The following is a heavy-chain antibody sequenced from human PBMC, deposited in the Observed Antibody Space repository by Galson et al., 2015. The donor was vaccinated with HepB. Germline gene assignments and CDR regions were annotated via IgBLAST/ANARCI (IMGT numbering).Heavy chain of an antibody. V-gene: IGHV7-4-1*02. D-gene: IGHD3-10*01. CDR3: ARDLTYYYGSGNRGDAFDI. CDR1: GYTFTSYA. Sequence: SVKVSCKASGYTFTSYAMNWVRQAPGQGLEWMGWINTNTGNPTYAQGFTGRFVFSLDTSVSTAYLQISSLKAEDTAVYYCARDLTYYYGSGNRGDAFDIWGQGTMVTVSS. CDR2: INTNTGNP. J-gene: IGHJ3*02.